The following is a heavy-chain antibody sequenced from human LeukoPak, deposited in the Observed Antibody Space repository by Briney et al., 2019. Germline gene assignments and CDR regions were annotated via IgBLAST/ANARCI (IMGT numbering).Heavy chain of an antibody. CDR1: GGSFSGYY. D-gene: IGHD3-3*01. CDR2: INHSGST. CDR3: ARSSLGFWSGELDY. Sequence: SETLSLTCAVHGGSFSGYYWSWIRQPPGKGLEWIGEINHSGSTKYNPSLKSRVSISVDTSKKQFSLKLSSVTAADTAVYYCARSSLGFWSGELDYWGQGTLVTVSS. V-gene: IGHV4-34*01. J-gene: IGHJ4*02.